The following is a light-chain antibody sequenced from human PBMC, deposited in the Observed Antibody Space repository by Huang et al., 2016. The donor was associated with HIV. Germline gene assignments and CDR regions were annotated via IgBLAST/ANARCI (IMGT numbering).Light chain of an antibody. CDR1: QIVSSH. CDR2: AAS. J-gene: IGKJ3*01. V-gene: IGKV3-15*01. Sequence: ETVMTQSPVTLSVSPGDRASLSCRSSQIVSSHLAWYQEKPGHAPRLLIDAASTRATGVPARFSGSGAGTEFTLTISTLQSEDSAVYYCQQYNDFRSTFGPGTRVEIK. CDR3: QQYNDFRST.